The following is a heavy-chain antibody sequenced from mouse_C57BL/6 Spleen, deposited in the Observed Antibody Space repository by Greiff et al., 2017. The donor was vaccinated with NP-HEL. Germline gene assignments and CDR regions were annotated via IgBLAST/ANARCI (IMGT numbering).Heavy chain of an antibody. V-gene: IGHV1-26*01. Sequence: EVKLQQSGPELVKPGASVKISCKASGYTFTDYYMNWVKQSHGKSLEWIGDINPNNGGTSYNQKFKGKATLTVDKSSSTAYMELRSLTSEDSAVYYCARGARWDYWGQGTTLTVSS. D-gene: IGHD3-1*01. J-gene: IGHJ2*01. CDR1: GYTFTDYY. CDR2: INPNNGGT. CDR3: ARGARWDY.